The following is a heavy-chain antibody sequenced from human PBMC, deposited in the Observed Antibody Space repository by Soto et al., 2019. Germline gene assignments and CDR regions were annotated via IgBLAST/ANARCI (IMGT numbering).Heavy chain of an antibody. CDR2: IWYDGSNK. Sequence: QVQLVESGGGVVQPGRSLRLSCAASGFTFSSYGMHWVRQAPGKGLEWVAVIWYDGSNKYYADSVKGRFTISRDNSKNTLYRQMNSLRAEDTAVYYCARPKYYYDSSGYLVYWGQGTLVTVSS. D-gene: IGHD3-22*01. CDR1: GFTFSSYG. CDR3: ARPKYYYDSSGYLVY. V-gene: IGHV3-33*01. J-gene: IGHJ4*02.